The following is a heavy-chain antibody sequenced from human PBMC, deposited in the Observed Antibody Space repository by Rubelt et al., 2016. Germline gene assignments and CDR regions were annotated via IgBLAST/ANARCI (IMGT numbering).Heavy chain of an antibody. D-gene: IGHD2-21*01. Sequence: GLTFSSSAMHWVRQAPDKGLEWLAVISYDGSNKYYADSVKGRFTISRDNSKNTLYLQMNSLRAEDTAVYYCARGLGSSFIIAGGAQYWGQGTLVTVSS. CDR3: ARGLGSSFIIAGGAQY. CDR2: ISYDGSNK. CDR1: GLTFSSSA. V-gene: IGHV3-30*04. J-gene: IGHJ4*02.